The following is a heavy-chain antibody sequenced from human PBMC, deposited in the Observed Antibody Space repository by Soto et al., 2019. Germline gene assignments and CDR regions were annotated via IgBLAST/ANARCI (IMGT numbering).Heavy chain of an antibody. CDR3: AKGGLKPAAINSYYGMDV. Sequence: PGVSLILSCAASGFTFSSYAMSWVRQAPGKGLEWVSAISGSGGSTYYADSVKGRFTISRDNSKNTLYLQMNSLRAEDTAVYYCAKGGLKPAAINSYYGMDVWGDGNTVTVSS. D-gene: IGHD2-2*02. V-gene: IGHV3-23*01. CDR2: ISGSGGST. CDR1: GFTFSSYA. J-gene: IGHJ6*02.